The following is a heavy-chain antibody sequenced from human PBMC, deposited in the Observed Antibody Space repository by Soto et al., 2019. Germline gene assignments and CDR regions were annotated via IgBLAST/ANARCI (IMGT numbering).Heavy chain of an antibody. D-gene: IGHD3-10*01. CDR3: SREIWCGEAPGGAGMP. CDR1: GYTFTSYA. Sequence: QVQLVQSGAGVKKPGASVKVSCKASGYTFTSYAMHWVRQAPGQRLEWMGWINAGNGSTKYSQKFSGIVTFTRDSSASTAYMVMGRLRFEDTAVYYCSREIWCGEAPGGAGMPWGQGTLVTVSS. V-gene: IGHV1-3*01. J-gene: IGHJ5*02. CDR2: INAGNGST.